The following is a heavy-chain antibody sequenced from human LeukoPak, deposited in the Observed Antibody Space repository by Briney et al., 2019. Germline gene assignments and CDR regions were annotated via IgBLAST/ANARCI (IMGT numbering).Heavy chain of an antibody. V-gene: IGHV5-51*01. D-gene: IGHD3-22*01. Sequence: GESLKISCKGSGYSFTSYWIGWVRQMPGKGLEWLGIIYPGDSATRYSPSFQGHVTISADKSISTAYLQRSSLKASDTAMYYCARHQCSSTSVYFPPHPWYFDLWGRGTLVTVSS. J-gene: IGHJ2*01. CDR1: GYSFTSYW. CDR3: ARHQCSSTSVYFPPHPWYFDL. CDR2: IYPGDSAT.